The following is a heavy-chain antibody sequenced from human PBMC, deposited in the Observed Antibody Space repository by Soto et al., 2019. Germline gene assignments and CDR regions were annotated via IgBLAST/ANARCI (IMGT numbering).Heavy chain of an antibody. J-gene: IGHJ5*02. CDR3: AKGGSAALIAPSGRDNWFDP. CDR2: ITWNGGTI. V-gene: IGHV3-9*01. CDR1: GFAFDYYV. D-gene: IGHD6-13*01. Sequence: GGSLRLSCAASGFAFDYYVMHWVRQPPGRGLEWVSGITWNGGTIRYVDSVKGRFTISRDNAENSLYLQMNSLRPEDTAVYYCAKGGSAALIAPSGRDNWFDPWGQGTQVTVSS.